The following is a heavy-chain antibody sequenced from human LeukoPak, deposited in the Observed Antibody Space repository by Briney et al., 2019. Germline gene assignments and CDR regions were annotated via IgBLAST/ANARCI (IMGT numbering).Heavy chain of an antibody. D-gene: IGHD3-3*01. V-gene: IGHV3-23*01. CDR3: AKDRIFGVANRLDY. CDR1: GFTFSDFA. Sequence: PGGSPRLSCAASGFTFSDFAMSWVRQAPGKGLEWVSTIGGSGSRTYYADSVKGRFTISRDNSKHTVSLQMNSLRAEDTAVYYCAKDRIFGVANRLDYWGQGTLVTVSS. J-gene: IGHJ4*02. CDR2: IGGSGSRT.